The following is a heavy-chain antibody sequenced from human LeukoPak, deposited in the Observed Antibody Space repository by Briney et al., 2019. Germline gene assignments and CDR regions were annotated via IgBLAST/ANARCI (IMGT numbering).Heavy chain of an antibody. Sequence: GGSLRLSCAASGFTVSSNYMSWVRQAPGKGLEWVSVIYSGGSTYYADSVKGRFTISRDNSKNTLYLQMNSLRAEDTAVYYCARGSTMIVVRGAFDIWGQGTMVTVSS. D-gene: IGHD3-22*01. CDR2: IYSGGST. V-gene: IGHV3-66*01. CDR3: ARGSTMIVVRGAFDI. CDR1: GFTVSSNY. J-gene: IGHJ3*02.